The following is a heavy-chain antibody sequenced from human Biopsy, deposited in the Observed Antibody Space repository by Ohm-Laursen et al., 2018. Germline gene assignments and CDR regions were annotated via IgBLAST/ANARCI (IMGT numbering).Heavy chain of an antibody. CDR3: ARLRGGVVINYSWFDP. Sequence: SDTLSLTCTVSGGSIGSNGFYWGWIRQPPGRGLEWIGSISYRGTTSYTPSLKSRVAISVDTSKNHLSLSLNSVTAADTAVFYCARLRGGVVINYSWFDPWGQGILVTVSS. CDR1: GGSIGSNGFY. J-gene: IGHJ5*02. D-gene: IGHD3-3*01. V-gene: IGHV4-39*01. CDR2: ISYRGTT.